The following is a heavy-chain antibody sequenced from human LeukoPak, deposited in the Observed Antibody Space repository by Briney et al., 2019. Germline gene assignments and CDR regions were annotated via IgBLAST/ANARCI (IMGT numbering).Heavy chain of an antibody. CDR2: IWYDGSNK. V-gene: IGHV3-33*01. CDR3: TRGDRGYAESLY. J-gene: IGHJ4*02. Sequence: PGGSLRLSCAASGFTFSSYGMHWVRQAPGKGLEWVAVIWYDGSNKYYADSVKGRFTISRDNSKNTLYLQMHSLRAEDTAVYYCTRGDRGYAESLYWGRGTLVTVSS. D-gene: IGHD5-12*01. CDR1: GFTFSSYG.